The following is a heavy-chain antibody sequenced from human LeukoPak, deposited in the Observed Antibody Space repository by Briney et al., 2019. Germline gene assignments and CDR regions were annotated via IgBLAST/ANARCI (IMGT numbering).Heavy chain of an antibody. CDR1: GGTVSSYA. CDR3: ARDGSGSSDY. Sequence: GASVKVSCKASGGTVSSYAISWVRQAPGQGLEWMGWISAYNGNTNYAQKLQGRVTMTTDTSTSTAYMELRSLRSDDTAVYYCARDGSGSSDYWGQGTLVTVSS. CDR2: ISAYNGNT. J-gene: IGHJ4*02. D-gene: IGHD3-10*01. V-gene: IGHV1-18*01.